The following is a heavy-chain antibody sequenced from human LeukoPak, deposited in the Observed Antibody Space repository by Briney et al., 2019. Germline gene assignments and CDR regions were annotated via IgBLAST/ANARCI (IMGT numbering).Heavy chain of an antibody. CDR1: GFTFSNAW. V-gene: IGHV3-15*01. CDR2: IKSKTDGGTT. CDR3: TTDEATMIVVVKGLAFDI. J-gene: IGHJ3*02. D-gene: IGHD3-22*01. Sequence: KSGGSLRLSCAASGFTFSNAWMSWVRQAPGKGLEWVGRIKSKTDGGTTDYAAPVKGRFTISRDDSKNTLYLQMNSLKTEDTAVYYCTTDEATMIVVVKGLAFDIWGQGTMVTVSS.